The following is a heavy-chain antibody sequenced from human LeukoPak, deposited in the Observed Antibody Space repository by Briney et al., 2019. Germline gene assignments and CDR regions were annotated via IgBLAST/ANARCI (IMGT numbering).Heavy chain of an antibody. CDR3: ATDSGIHYYDSSGYRAIDY. D-gene: IGHD3-22*01. V-gene: IGHV1-24*01. J-gene: IGHJ4*02. Sequence: ASVKVSCKVSGYTLTELCMHWVRQAPGKGLEWMGGFDPEDGETIYAQKFQGRVTMTEDTSTDTAYMELSSLRSEDTAVYYCATDSGIHYYDSSGYRAIDYWGQGTLVTVSS. CDR1: GYTLTELC. CDR2: FDPEDGET.